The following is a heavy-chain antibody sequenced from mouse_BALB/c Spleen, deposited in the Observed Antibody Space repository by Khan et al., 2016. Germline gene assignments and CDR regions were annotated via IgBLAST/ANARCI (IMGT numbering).Heavy chain of an antibody. J-gene: IGHJ4*01. CDR3: ARYYGSSYYAMDY. CDR2: ISYSGST. D-gene: IGHD1-1*01. CDR1: GDSITSGY. V-gene: IGHV3-8*02. Sequence: EVQRVESGPSLVKPSQTLSLTCSVTGDSITSGYWNWIRKFPGNKLEYMGYISYSGSTYYNPSLKSRISITRDTPKNQYYLQLNSVTTEDTATYYCARYYGSSYYAMDYWGQGTSVTVSS.